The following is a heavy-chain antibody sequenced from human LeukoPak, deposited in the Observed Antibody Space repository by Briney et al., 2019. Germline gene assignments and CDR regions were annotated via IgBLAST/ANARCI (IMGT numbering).Heavy chain of an antibody. J-gene: IGHJ3*02. Sequence: SGGSLRLSCAASGFAFSSYAMSWVRQAPGKGLEWVPAISGSGGSTYYADSAKGRFTISRDNSKNTLYLQMNSLRAEDTAVYYCAKPQKVIPIDAFDIWGQGTMVTVSS. V-gene: IGHV3-23*01. CDR1: GFAFSSYA. D-gene: IGHD3-16*02. CDR3: AKPQKVIPIDAFDI. CDR2: ISGSGGST.